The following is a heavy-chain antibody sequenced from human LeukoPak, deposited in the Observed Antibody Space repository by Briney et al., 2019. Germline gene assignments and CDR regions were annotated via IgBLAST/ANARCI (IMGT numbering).Heavy chain of an antibody. Sequence: HPGGSLRLSCAASGFTFSSYAMSWVRQAPGKGLEWVSAISGSGGSTYYADSVKGRFTISRDNSKNTLYLQMNSLRAEDTAVYYCAKSDYYYDSSGYPDGGQGTLVTVSS. CDR3: AKSDYYYDSSGYPD. D-gene: IGHD3-22*01. CDR1: GFTFSSYA. J-gene: IGHJ4*02. CDR2: ISGSGGST. V-gene: IGHV3-23*01.